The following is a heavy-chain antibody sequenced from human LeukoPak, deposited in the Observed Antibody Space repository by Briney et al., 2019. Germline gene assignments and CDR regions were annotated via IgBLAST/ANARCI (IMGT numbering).Heavy chain of an antibody. D-gene: IGHD4-23*01. CDR2: IYSGGST. J-gene: IGHJ4*02. V-gene: IGHV3-53*01. Sequence: GGSLRLSCAASGFTVSSNYMNWVRQAPGKWLEWVSVIYSGGSTYYADSVKGRFTISRDNSKNTLYLQMNSLRAEDTAVYYCAREPYGGNLYYFDYWGQGTLVTVSS. CDR1: GFTVSSNY. CDR3: AREPYGGNLYYFDY.